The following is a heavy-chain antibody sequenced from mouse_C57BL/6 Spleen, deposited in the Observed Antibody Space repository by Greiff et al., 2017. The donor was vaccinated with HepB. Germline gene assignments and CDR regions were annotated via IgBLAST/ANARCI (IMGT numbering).Heavy chain of an antibody. J-gene: IGHJ2*01. CDR1: GFNIKDDY. D-gene: IGHD1-1*01. CDR3: TTNEGRGY. Sequence: EVQLVESGAELVRPGASVKLSCTASGFNIKDDYMHWVKQRPEQGLEWIGWIDPENGDTEYASKFQGKATITADTSSNTAYLQLSSLTSEDTAVYYCTTNEGRGYWGQGTTLTVSS. CDR2: IDPENGDT. V-gene: IGHV14-4*01.